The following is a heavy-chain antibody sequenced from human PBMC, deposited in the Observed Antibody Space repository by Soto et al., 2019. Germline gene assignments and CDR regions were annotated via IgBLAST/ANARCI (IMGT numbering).Heavy chain of an antibody. J-gene: IGHJ4*02. V-gene: IGHV1-18*01. Sequence: QVQLVQSGAEVKKPGASVKVSCKASGYTFTSYYISWVRQAPGQGLEWMGWISAYNGNTNYAQKLQGRVTMTTDTSTXXAYMELRSLXXXXTXVYYCARDSPPPREWGQGTLVT. CDR2: ISAYNGNT. CDR1: GYTFTSYY. CDR3: ARDSPPPRE.